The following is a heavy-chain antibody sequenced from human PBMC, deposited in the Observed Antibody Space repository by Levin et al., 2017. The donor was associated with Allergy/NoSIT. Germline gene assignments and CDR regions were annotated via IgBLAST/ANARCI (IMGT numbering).Heavy chain of an antibody. D-gene: IGHD4-17*01. Sequence: GGSLRLSCAASGFTFSSYAMHWVRQAPGKGLEWVAVISYDGSNKYYADSVKGRFTISRDNSKNTLYLQMNSLRAEDTAVYYCAREPEALYTVATWDYWGQGTLVTVSS. V-gene: IGHV3-30-3*01. J-gene: IGHJ4*02. CDR3: AREPEALYTVATWDY. CDR2: ISYDGSNK. CDR1: GFTFSSYA.